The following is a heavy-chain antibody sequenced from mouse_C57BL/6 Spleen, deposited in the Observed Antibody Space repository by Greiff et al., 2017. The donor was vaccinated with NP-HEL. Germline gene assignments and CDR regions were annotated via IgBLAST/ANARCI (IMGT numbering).Heavy chain of an antibody. Sequence: QVQLQQSGAELVKPGASVKLSCKASGYTFTSYWMHWVKQRPGQGLEWIGMIHPNSGSTNYNEKFKSKATLTVDKSSSTAYMQLSSLTSEDSAVYYCAREGGNYGPFAYWGQGTLVTVSA. V-gene: IGHV1-64*01. J-gene: IGHJ3*01. CDR3: AREGGNYGPFAY. D-gene: IGHD2-1*01. CDR1: GYTFTSYW. CDR2: IHPNSGST.